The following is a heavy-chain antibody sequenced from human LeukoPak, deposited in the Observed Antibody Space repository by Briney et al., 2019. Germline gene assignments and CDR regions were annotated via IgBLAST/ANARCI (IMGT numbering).Heavy chain of an antibody. V-gene: IGHV4-59*12. D-gene: IGHD1-26*01. Sequence: SETLSLTCTVSGGSISSYYWSWIRQPPGKGLEWIGYIYRSGSTYYNPSLKSRVTISVDRSENQFSLKLSSVTAADTAVYYCARDRETDSGSYFPFDFWGQGTLVTVSS. J-gene: IGHJ4*02. CDR1: GGSISSYY. CDR2: IYRSGST. CDR3: ARDRETDSGSYFPFDF.